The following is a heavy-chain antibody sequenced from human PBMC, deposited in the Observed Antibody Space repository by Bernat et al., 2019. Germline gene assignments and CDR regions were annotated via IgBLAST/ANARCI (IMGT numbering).Heavy chain of an antibody. CDR2: ISYDGSNK. V-gene: IGHV3-30-3*01. CDR3: ARGTRFRELLPPGAFEI. Sequence: QVQLVESGGGVVQPGRSLRLSCAASGFTFSSYAMHWVRQAPGKGLEWVAVISYDGSNKYYADSVKGRFTISRDNSKNTLYLQMNSLRAEDTAVYYCARGTRFRELLPPGAFEIWGQVTIVTVSS. J-gene: IGHJ3*02. D-gene: IGHD3-10*01. CDR1: GFTFSSYA.